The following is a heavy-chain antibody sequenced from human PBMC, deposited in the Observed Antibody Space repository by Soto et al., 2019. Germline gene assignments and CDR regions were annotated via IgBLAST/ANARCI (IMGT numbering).Heavy chain of an antibody. CDR3: ARQTPLPKADYDFWSGYSSAEYFQH. Sequence: QVQLVQSGAEVKKPGASVKVSCKASGYTFTSYGISWVRQAPGQGLEWMGWISAYNGNTNYAQKLQGRVTMTTYTPKRTAYMELRSLRSDETAVYYCARQTPLPKADYDFWSGYSSAEYFQHWGPGTLVTVSS. CDR1: GYTFTSYG. D-gene: IGHD3-3*01. CDR2: ISAYNGNT. J-gene: IGHJ1*01. V-gene: IGHV1-18*01.